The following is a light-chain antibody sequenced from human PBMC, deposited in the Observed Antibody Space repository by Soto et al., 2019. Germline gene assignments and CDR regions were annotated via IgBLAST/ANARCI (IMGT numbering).Light chain of an antibody. CDR3: QQYESYSPLT. V-gene: IGKV1-5*01. CDR2: DAY. CDR1: QSIRSW. J-gene: IGKJ4*01. Sequence: IQMTQSPSILSASVGDRVTITCRAIQSIRSWWAWYQQKPGKAPKLLIYDAYILESGVPSRFSGRRSGTEFTLTIAGLQPEDVATYYCQQYESYSPLTFGGGTKVEIK.